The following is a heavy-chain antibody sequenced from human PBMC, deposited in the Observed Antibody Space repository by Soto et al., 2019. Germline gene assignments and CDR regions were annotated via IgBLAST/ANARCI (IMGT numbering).Heavy chain of an antibody. V-gene: IGHV3-33*01. Sequence: QVQLVESGGGVVQPGRSLRLSCAASGFTFSSYGMHWVRQAPGKGLEWVAVIWYDGSNKYYADSVKGRFTISRDNSKNWLYLQRNILRAEDTAVYYCARDVWAGDIVLYGMDVWGQGTKVTVSS. CDR1: GFTFSSYG. D-gene: IGHD2-8*01. CDR3: ARDVWAGDIVLYGMDV. J-gene: IGHJ6*02. CDR2: IWYDGSNK.